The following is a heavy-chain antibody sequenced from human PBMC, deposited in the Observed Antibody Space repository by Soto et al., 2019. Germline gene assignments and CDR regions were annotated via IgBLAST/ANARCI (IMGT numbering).Heavy chain of an antibody. V-gene: IGHV5-51*01. Sequence: PGESLKISCKASGYSFNNYYIGWVRQMPGKGLEWMAIIYPDDSDTKYSSSFQGQVTISVDKSIKTAYLQWSSLKASDNGMYFCVRVKDEILWPNWFDPSGQATLVTVAS. D-gene: IGHD3-10*01. J-gene: IGHJ5*02. CDR1: GYSFNNYY. CDR3: VRVKDEILWPNWFDP. CDR2: IYPDDSDT.